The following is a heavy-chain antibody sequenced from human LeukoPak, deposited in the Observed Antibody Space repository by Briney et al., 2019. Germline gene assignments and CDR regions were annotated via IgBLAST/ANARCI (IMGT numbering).Heavy chain of an antibody. D-gene: IGHD5-18*01. V-gene: IGHV3-11*01. Sequence: GGSLRLSCAASGFTFSDYYMSWIRQAPGKGLEWIAYIGGTGGTTYYADSMEGRFTISRDNAQNSVYLQIDNLSAEDTAVYYCAREADTTLVSPFGYWGQGTLVTVSS. CDR3: AREADTTLVSPFGY. CDR1: GFTFSDYY. J-gene: IGHJ4*02. CDR2: IGGTGGTT.